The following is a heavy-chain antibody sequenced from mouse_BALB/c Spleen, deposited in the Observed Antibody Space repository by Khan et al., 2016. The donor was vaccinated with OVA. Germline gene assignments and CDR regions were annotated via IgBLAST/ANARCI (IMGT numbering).Heavy chain of an antibody. D-gene: IGHD1-1*02. CDR3: ASGGYWYFDV. J-gene: IGHJ1*01. CDR1: GYPFTNYG. Sequence: QIQLVQSGPELKKPGETVKISCKASGYPFTNYGMNWVKQAPGKGLKWMGWINTYTGEHTYADDFKGRFAFSLETSASTAYLQIDNLKNEDTASYFCASGGYWYFDVWGAGTTVTVSS. V-gene: IGHV9-3-1*01. CDR2: INTYTGEH.